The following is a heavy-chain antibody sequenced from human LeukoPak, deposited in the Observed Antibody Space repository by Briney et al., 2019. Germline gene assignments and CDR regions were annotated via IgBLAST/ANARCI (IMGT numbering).Heavy chain of an antibody. Sequence: PSETLSLTCAVSGGSISSGGYSWSWIRQPPGKGLEWIGYIYHSGSTYYNPSLKSRVTISVDRSKNQFSLKLSSVTAADTAVYYCARDQPWPTYYYGMDVWGQGTTVTVSS. CDR3: ARDQPWPTYYYGMDV. CDR2: IYHSGST. J-gene: IGHJ6*02. CDR1: GGSISSGGYS. D-gene: IGHD6-19*01. V-gene: IGHV4-30-2*01.